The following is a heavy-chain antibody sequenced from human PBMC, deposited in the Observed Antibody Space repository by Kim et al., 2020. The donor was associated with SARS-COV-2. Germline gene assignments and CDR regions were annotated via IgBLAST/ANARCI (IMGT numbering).Heavy chain of an antibody. CDR3: ARTNYGDYFDY. V-gene: IGHV4-59*01. CDR2: MYYSGST. CDR1: GGSISSYY. Sequence: SETLSLTCTVSGGSISSYYWSWIRQPPGKGLEWIGYMYYSGSTKYNPSLKSRVTISVDTSKNQFSLKLCSVTAADTAVYYCARTNYGDYFDYRGQGTLVT. J-gene: IGHJ4*02. D-gene: IGHD4-17*01.